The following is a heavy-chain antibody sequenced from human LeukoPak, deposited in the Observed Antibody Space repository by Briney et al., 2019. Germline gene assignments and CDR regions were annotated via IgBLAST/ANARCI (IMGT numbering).Heavy chain of an antibody. CDR2: IIPILGIA. D-gene: IGHD4-23*01. CDR3: ARCAMTTVVTENWFDP. J-gene: IGHJ5*02. V-gene: IGHV1-69*04. Sequence: SVKVSCKASGGTFSSYAISWVRQAPGQGLEWMGRIIPILGIANYAQKFQGRVTITADKSTSTAYMELSSLRSEDTAVYYCARCAMTTVVTENWFDPEGQGTLVTVSS. CDR1: GGTFSSYA.